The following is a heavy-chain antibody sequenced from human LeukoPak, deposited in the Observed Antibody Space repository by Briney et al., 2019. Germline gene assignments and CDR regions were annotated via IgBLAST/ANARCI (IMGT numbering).Heavy chain of an antibody. CDR3: ARGSSKESQEGDWFDP. CDR2: INPNSGGT. D-gene: IGHD6-6*01. V-gene: IGHV1-2*02. Sequence: ASVKVSCKASGYTFTGYYMHWVRQAPGQGLEWMGWINPNSGGTNYAQKFQGRVTMTRDTSISTAYMELSRLRSDDTAVYYCARGSSKESQEGDWFDPWGQGTLVTVSS. J-gene: IGHJ5*02. CDR1: GYTFTGYY.